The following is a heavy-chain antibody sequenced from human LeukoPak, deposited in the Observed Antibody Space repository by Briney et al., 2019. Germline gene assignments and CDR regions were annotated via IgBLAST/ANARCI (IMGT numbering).Heavy chain of an antibody. CDR3: TTGYSSSSGG. J-gene: IGHJ4*02. Sequence: PGGSLRLSCAASGFTFSNARMTWVRQAPGKGLEWVGRIKSKTAGGTTDYAAPVKGRFTISRDDSKNTLYLQMNSLKTEDTAVYYCTTGYSSSSGGWGQGTLVTVSS. CDR2: IKSKTAGGTT. D-gene: IGHD6-13*01. CDR1: GFTFSNAR. V-gene: IGHV3-15*01.